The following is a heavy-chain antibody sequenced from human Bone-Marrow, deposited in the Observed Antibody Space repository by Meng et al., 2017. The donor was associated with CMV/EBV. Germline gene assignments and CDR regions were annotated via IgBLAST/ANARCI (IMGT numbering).Heavy chain of an antibody. J-gene: IGHJ6*02. CDR3: ARGVGGRNGQVGWLPSHPGYGMDV. CDR2: SNAGNGNT. CDR1: GYTFTSYA. Sequence: ASVKVSCKASGYTFTSYAMHWVRQAPGQRLEWMGWSNAGNGNTKYSQEFQGRVTITRDTSISTAYMELSRLRSDDTAVYYCARGVGGRNGQVGWLPSHPGYGMDVWGQGTTVTVSS. D-gene: IGHD3-3*01. V-gene: IGHV1-3*02.